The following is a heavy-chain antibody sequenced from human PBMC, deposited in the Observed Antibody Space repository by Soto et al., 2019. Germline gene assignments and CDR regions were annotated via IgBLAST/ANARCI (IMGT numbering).Heavy chain of an antibody. CDR1: GGSISSGGYS. Sequence: QLQLQESGSGLVKPSQTLSLTCAVSGGSISSGGYSWSWIRQPPGKGLEWIGYIYHSGSTYYNPSLKSRVTISVDRSKNQFSLKLSSVTAADTAVYYCARIGGYYYDSSGHFDYWGQGTLVTVSS. J-gene: IGHJ4*02. V-gene: IGHV4-30-2*01. CDR2: IYHSGST. CDR3: ARIGGYYYDSSGHFDY. D-gene: IGHD3-22*01.